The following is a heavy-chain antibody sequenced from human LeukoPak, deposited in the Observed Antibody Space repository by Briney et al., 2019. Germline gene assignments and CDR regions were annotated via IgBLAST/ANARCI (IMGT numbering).Heavy chain of an antibody. V-gene: IGHV1-2*06. Sequence: GASVKVSCKASGYTFTGYYMHWVRQAPGQGLEWVGRINPNSGGTNYAQKFQGRVTMTRDTSISTAYMELSRLRSDDTAVYYCARAINELGTVAGAFDIWGQGTMVTVSS. CDR3: ARAINELGTVAGAFDI. J-gene: IGHJ3*02. D-gene: IGHD6-19*01. CDR2: INPNSGGT. CDR1: GYTFTGYY.